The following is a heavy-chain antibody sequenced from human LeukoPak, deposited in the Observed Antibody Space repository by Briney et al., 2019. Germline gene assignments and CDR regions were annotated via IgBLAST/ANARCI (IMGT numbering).Heavy chain of an antibody. J-gene: IGHJ6*03. CDR2: ITSSSSYI. D-gene: IGHD2-15*01. CDR1: GFTFSSYS. V-gene: IGHV3-21*01. CDR3: AREGVYLVVGYYYYMDV. Sequence: PGGSLRLSCAASGFTFSSYSMNWVRQAPGKGLEWVSSITSSSSYIYYADSVKGRFTISRDNAKKSLYLQMNSLRAEDTAVYYCAREGVYLVVGYYYYMDVWGKGTTVTVSS.